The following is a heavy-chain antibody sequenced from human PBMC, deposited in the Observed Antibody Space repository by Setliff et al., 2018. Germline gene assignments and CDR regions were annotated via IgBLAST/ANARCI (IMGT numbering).Heavy chain of an antibody. CDR3: ARDPGTTSSLFGGLDV. D-gene: IGHD1-7*01. CDR1: EFTVNSNF. CDR2: ISASSSYI. V-gene: IGHV3-21*01. J-gene: IGHJ6*02. Sequence: GGSLRLSCVGSEFTVNSNFMNWVRQAPGKGLEWVSSISASSSYIYYADSAKGRFTIPRDNAKKSLFLQMDSLRAEDTAVYFCARDPGTTSSLFGGLDVWGQGTTVTVSS.